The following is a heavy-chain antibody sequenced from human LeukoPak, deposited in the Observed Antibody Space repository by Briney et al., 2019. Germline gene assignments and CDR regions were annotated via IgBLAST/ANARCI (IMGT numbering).Heavy chain of an antibody. Sequence: SETLSLTCTVSGGSISSYYWSWIRQPPGKGLEWIGYIYYSGSTNYNPSLKSRVTISVDTSKNQFSLKLSSVTAADTAVDYCARASPPHDYYCYFWSGYSTGFDYWGQGTLVTVSS. D-gene: IGHD3-3*01. V-gene: IGHV4-59*01. J-gene: IGHJ4*01. CDR2: IYYSGST. CDR3: ARASPPHDYYCYFWSGYSTGFDY. CDR1: GGSISSYY.